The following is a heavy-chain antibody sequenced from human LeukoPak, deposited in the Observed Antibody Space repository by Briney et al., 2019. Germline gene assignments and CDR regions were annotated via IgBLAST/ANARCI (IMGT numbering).Heavy chain of an antibody. D-gene: IGHD4-23*01. Sequence: GGSLRLSCAASGFTFSSYAMHWVRQAPGKGLEWVAVISYDGSNKYYADSVKGRFTISRDNAKNTLYLQMNSLRAEDTAVYYCARDRGGNSGWGYWGQGALVTVSS. CDR1: GFTFSSYA. V-gene: IGHV3-30-3*01. CDR3: ARDRGGNSGWGY. J-gene: IGHJ4*02. CDR2: ISYDGSNK.